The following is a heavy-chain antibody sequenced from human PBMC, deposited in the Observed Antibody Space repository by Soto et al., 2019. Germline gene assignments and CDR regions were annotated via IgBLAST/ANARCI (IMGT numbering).Heavy chain of an antibody. CDR3: ARVVAVAGTGYYYMDV. V-gene: IGHV4-31*03. D-gene: IGHD6-19*01. CDR1: GGSISSGGYY. CDR2: IYYSGST. Sequence: SETLSLTCTVSGGSISSGGYYWSWIRQHPGKGLEWIGYIYYSGSTYYNPSLKSRVTISVDTSKNQFSLKLSSVTAADTAVYYCARVVAVAGTGYYYMDVWGKGTTVTVSS. J-gene: IGHJ6*03.